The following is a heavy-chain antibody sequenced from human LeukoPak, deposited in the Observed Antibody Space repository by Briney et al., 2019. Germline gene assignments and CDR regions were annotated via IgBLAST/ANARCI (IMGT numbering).Heavy chain of an antibody. D-gene: IGHD1-26*01. V-gene: IGHV1-8*01. CDR3: ARGFPQGGSYGNFDY. Sequence: ASVKVSCKASGYTFTSYDFNWVRQATGQRPEWMGWMSPNSGDTGYAQKFQDRVTMTRNTSISTAYMELSSLRSDDTAVYYCARGFPQGGSYGNFDYWGQGTLVTVSS. J-gene: IGHJ4*02. CDR2: MSPNSGDT. CDR1: GYTFTSYD.